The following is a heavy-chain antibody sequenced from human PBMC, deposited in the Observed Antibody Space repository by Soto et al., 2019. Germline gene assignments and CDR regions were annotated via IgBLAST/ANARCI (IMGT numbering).Heavy chain of an antibody. J-gene: IGHJ5*01. CDR1: GGTFSSYA. Sequence: SVKVSCKASGGTFSSYAISWVRQAPGQGLEWMGGIIPIFGTANYAQKFQGRVTITADESTSTAYMELSSLRSEDTAVYYCARDDFALDYYGSGSHLGWFDSWGQGPPVTVSS. V-gene: IGHV1-69*13. CDR3: ARDDFALDYYGSGSHLGWFDS. CDR2: IIPIFGTA. D-gene: IGHD3-10*01.